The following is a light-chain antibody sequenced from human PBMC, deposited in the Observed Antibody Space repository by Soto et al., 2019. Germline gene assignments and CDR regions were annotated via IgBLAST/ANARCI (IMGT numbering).Light chain of an antibody. J-gene: IGKJ5*01. CDR1: LGISSN. Sequence: EIVMTQSPATLSVSPGESVTLSCRASLGISSNLAWYQQKPGQAPRLLIYAASSRATGVPDRFSGSGSGTDFTLTISRLEPEDFAVYYCQQYGSSPQTFGQGTRLEIK. V-gene: IGKV3-20*01. CDR3: QQYGSSPQT. CDR2: AAS.